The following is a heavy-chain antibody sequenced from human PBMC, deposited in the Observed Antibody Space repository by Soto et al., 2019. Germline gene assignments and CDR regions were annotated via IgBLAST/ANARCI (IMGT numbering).Heavy chain of an antibody. Sequence: CGSLRLSCAASGFTVISNFMSLFGHSPWKGLEWVSIIYSGGSTYYADSVKGRFTISRDNSKNTLYLQMNSLRAEDTAVYYCARLLTYYYDSSGYFPLNAFDIWGQGTMVTVSS. V-gene: IGHV3-53*01. J-gene: IGHJ3*02. CDR1: GFTVISNF. CDR3: ARLLTYYYDSSGYFPLNAFDI. CDR2: IYSGGST. D-gene: IGHD3-22*01.